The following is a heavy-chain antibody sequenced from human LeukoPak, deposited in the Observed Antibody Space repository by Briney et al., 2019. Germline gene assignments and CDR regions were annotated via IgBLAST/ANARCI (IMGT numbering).Heavy chain of an antibody. Sequence: GRSLTLSCAASGFTFSTYGMHWVRQPPGKGLEWVALISYDGGKKYYADSVKGRFTISRDNSKNTLYLQINSLIPDDTAVYYCAKGKQQWWTFDALDIWGQGTTVTVSS. V-gene: IGHV3-30*18. D-gene: IGHD5-18*01. CDR1: GFTFSTYG. CDR2: ISYDGGKK. J-gene: IGHJ3*02. CDR3: AKGKQQWWTFDALDI.